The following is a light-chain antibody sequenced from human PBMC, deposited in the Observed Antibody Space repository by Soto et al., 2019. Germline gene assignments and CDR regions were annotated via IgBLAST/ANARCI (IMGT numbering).Light chain of an antibody. CDR2: DVS. V-gene: IGLV2-14*03. Sequence: QSVLTQPGSVSGSPGQSITISCTGSSSDFGGYNYVSWYQQHPGKAPKLMINDVSNRPSVVCYRFSGSKSGNTASLTLSGLQPEDVADSSCSIYTSDNSRVCGAGTQGTAL. J-gene: IGLJ1*01. CDR1: SSDFGGYNY. CDR3: SIYTSDNSRV.